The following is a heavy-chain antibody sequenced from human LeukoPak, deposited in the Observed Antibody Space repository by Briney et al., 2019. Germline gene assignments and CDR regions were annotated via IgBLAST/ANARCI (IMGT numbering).Heavy chain of an antibody. CDR1: GFTFSSYA. CDR2: ITGSGGNT. Sequence: PGGSLRLSCAASGFTFSSYAMSSVRQAPGKGLEWVSTITGSGGNTYYADSVKGRFTISRDNSKNTLYLQMNSLRAEDTAIYYCAKESPVAATGRSWFDPWGQGTLVTVSS. V-gene: IGHV3-23*01. CDR3: AKESPVAATGRSWFDP. J-gene: IGHJ5*02. D-gene: IGHD6-13*01.